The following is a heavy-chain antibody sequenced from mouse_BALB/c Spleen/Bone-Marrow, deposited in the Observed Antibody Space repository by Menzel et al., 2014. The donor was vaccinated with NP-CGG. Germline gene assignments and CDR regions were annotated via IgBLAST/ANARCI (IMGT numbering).Heavy chain of an antibody. CDR1: GFNIKDTY. Sequence: EVKLVESGAELVKPGASVKLSCTASGFNIKDTYMHWVKQRPEQGLEWIGRIDPANGNTKYDPKFQGKATITADTSSNTAYLQLSSLTSEDTAVYYCARPIFLWGQGTSVTASS. V-gene: IGHV14-3*02. CDR2: IDPANGNT. CDR3: ARPIFL. J-gene: IGHJ4*01.